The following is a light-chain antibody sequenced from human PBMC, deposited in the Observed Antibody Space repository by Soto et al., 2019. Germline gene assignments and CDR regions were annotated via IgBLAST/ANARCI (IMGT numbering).Light chain of an antibody. V-gene: IGLV2-14*01. CDR3: SSYTSSSTVV. CDR2: GVT. J-gene: IGLJ2*01. CDR1: SSDVGGYNS. Sequence: QSALTQPASVSGSPGQSITISCTGTSSDVGGYNSVSWYQHHPGRAPKLMIYGVTNRPSGISNRFSGSTSGNTASLTISGLQAEDEADYYCSSYTSSSTVVFGGGTKLTVL.